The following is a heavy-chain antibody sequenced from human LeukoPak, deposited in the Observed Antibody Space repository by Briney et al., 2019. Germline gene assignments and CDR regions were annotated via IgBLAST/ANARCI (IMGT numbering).Heavy chain of an antibody. J-gene: IGHJ4*02. CDR3: ASDLNYYDSSGYYLPTPFDY. D-gene: IGHD3-22*01. Sequence: GGSLRLSRAASGFIFSTYWMTWVRQAPGKGLEWVATIKYDGNEKYYADSVKGRFTISRDNSKNTLYLQMNSLRAEDTAVYYCASDLNYYDSSGYYLPTPFDYWGQGTLVTVSS. CDR2: IKYDGNEK. V-gene: IGHV3-7*01. CDR1: GFIFSTYW.